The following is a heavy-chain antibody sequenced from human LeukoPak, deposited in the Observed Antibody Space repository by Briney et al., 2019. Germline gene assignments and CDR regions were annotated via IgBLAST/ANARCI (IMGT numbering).Heavy chain of an antibody. D-gene: IGHD3-22*01. Sequence: GGSLRLSCAASGFTFSSYAMSWVRQAPGKGLEWVSAISGSGGSTYYADSVKGRFTISRDNSKNTLYLQMNSLRAEDTAVYYCAKLGTYYYDSSGYPNWGQGTLVTVSS. CDR2: ISGSGGST. CDR3: AKLGTYYYDSSGYPN. V-gene: IGHV3-23*01. J-gene: IGHJ4*02. CDR1: GFTFSSYA.